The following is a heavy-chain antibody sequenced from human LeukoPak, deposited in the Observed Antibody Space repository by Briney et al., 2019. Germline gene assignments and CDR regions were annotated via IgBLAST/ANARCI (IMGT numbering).Heavy chain of an antibody. D-gene: IGHD6-13*01. J-gene: IGHJ6*03. CDR3: ARQLGQQFVLGYYYYMDV. V-gene: IGHV4-61*02. CDR2: IDISGST. CDR1: SGSISSGRYY. Sequence: SETLSLTCTVSSGSISSGRYYWSWIRQPAGKGLEWIGRIDISGSTYYNPSLKSRVTISVDTSKNQFSLNLNSVTAADTAVYYCARQLGQQFVLGYYYYMDVWGKGTTVTVSS.